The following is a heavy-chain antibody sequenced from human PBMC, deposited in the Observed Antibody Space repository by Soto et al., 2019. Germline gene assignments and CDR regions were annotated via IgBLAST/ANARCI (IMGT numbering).Heavy chain of an antibody. CDR1: GFTFSSYA. Sequence: GSLRLSCAASGFTFSSYAMHWVRQAPGKGLEWVAVISYDGSNKNYADSVKGRFTISRDNSKNTLYLQMNSLRAVDTAVYYCAMSTRGAFNYYYGMDVWGQGTTVTVSS. CDR2: ISYDGSNK. J-gene: IGHJ6*02. CDR3: AMSTRGAFNYYYGMDV. V-gene: IGHV3-30-3*01. D-gene: IGHD3-16*01.